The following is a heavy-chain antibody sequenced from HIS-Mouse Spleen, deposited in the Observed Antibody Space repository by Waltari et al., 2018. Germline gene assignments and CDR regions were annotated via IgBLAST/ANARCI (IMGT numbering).Heavy chain of an antibody. CDR1: GGSLSSSCYY. CDR3: AREIPYSSSWYDWYFDL. J-gene: IGHJ2*01. CDR2: IYYSGTT. V-gene: IGHV4-39*07. Sequence: QLQLQESGPGLVKPSETLSLTCTVSGGSLSSSCYYWGGIRHPPGKGLEWVGSIYYSGTTYYNPSLKSRVTISVDTSKNQFSLKLSSVTAADTAVYYCAREIPYSSSWYDWYFDLWGRGTLVTVSS. D-gene: IGHD6-13*01.